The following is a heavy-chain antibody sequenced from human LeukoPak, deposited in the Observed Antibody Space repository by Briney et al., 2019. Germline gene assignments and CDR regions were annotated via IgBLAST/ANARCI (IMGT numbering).Heavy chain of an antibody. J-gene: IGHJ4*02. CDR2: INSDGSST. Sequence: GGSLRLSCAASGFTFSSYWMHWVRHAPGKGLVWVSRINSDGSSTSYADSVKGRFTISRDNAKNTLYLQMNSLRAEDTAVYYCARESEWFGELLYRTNPFDYWGQGTLVTASS. D-gene: IGHD3-10*01. V-gene: IGHV3-74*01. CDR1: GFTFSSYW. CDR3: ARESEWFGELLYRTNPFDY.